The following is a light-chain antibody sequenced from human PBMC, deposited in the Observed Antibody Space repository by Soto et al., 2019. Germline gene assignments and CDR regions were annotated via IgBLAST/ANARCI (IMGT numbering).Light chain of an antibody. V-gene: IGKV3-20*01. CDR1: QSVSSSY. Sequence: MTQSPGTLSLSSGERATLSFRASQSVSSSYLAWYQQKPGQAPRLLIYGASSRATGIPDRFSGSGSGTDFTLTISRLEPEDFAVYYCQQYGSSSWTFGQGTKVDIK. J-gene: IGKJ1*01. CDR2: GAS. CDR3: QQYGSSSWT.